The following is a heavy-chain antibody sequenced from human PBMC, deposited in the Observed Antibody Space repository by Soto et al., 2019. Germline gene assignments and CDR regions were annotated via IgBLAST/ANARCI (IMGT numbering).Heavy chain of an antibody. V-gene: IGHV3-9*01. CDR2: INWNSGSI. Sequence: GGSLRLSSAASGFTFDDYAMHWVRQVPGKGLEWVSGINWNSGSIGYGDSVKGRFAISRDNAKNSLHLQMNSLSAEDTAFYYCVKDESINWYSGHFRHWGQGTLVTVSS. CDR1: GFTFDDYA. J-gene: IGHJ1*01. CDR3: VKDESINWYSGHFRH. D-gene: IGHD6-13*01.